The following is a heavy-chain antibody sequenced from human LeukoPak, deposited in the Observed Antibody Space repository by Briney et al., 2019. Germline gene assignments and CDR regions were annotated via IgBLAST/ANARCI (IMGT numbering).Heavy chain of an antibody. CDR2: INSDGSST. CDR1: GFTFSSYW. V-gene: IGHV3-74*01. D-gene: IGHD2-15*01. J-gene: IGHJ4*02. Sequence: GGSLRLSCAASGFTFSSYWMHWVRQAPGKGLVWVSRINSDGSSTSYADSVKGRFTISRDNAKNTLYLQMNSLRAEDTAVYYCARVGVGYCSGGSYRYFDYWGQGTLVTVSS. CDR3: ARVGVGYCSGGSYRYFDY.